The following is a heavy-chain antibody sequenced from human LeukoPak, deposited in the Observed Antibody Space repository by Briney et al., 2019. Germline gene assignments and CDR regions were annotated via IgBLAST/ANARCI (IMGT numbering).Heavy chain of an antibody. J-gene: IGHJ5*02. CDR1: GGSISSGSYY. CDR3: ARGLYSSGWYRGFDWFDP. CDR2: IYTSGST. Sequence: SETLSLTCTVSGGSISSGSYYWSWIRQPAGKGLEWIGRIYTSGSTNYNPSLKSRVTISVDTSKNQFSLKLSSVTAADTAVYYCARGLYSSGWYRGFDWFDPWGQGTLVTVSS. V-gene: IGHV4-61*02. D-gene: IGHD6-19*01.